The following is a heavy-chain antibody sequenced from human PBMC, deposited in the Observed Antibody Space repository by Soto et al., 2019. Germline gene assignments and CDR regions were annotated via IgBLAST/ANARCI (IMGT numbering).Heavy chain of an antibody. CDR1: GFTLNNYV. CDR2: ITSSGSPV. D-gene: IGHD5-18*01. CDR3: ARGGYSYGLDY. J-gene: IGHJ4*02. V-gene: IGHV3-21*01. Sequence: GGSLRLSCAASGFTLNNYVMNWVRQPPGKGLEWISSITSSGSPVYYADSVKGRFSISRDNAKNPLYLQLTSLRAEDTALYYCARGGYSYGLDYWSQGTLVTVSS.